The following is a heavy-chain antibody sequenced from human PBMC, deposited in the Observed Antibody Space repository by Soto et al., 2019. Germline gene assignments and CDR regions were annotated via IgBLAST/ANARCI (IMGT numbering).Heavy chain of an antibody. Sequence: PSETLSLTCTVSGGSISSGGYYWSWIRQHPGKGLEWIGYIYYSGSTYYNPSLKSRVTISVDTSKNQFSLKPSSVTAADTAVYYCASLGVWGSYRYTGGVDYWGQGTLVTVSS. CDR1: GGSISSGGYY. CDR2: IYYSGST. J-gene: IGHJ4*02. CDR3: ASLGVWGSYRYTGGVDY. D-gene: IGHD3-16*02. V-gene: IGHV4-31*03.